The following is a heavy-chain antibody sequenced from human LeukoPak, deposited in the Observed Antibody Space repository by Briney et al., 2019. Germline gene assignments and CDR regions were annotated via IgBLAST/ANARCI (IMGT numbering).Heavy chain of an antibody. CDR2: ISSSGSTT. CDR3: ARDRGWDGYGYAFLDY. D-gene: IGHD5-12*01. J-gene: IGHJ4*01. Sequence: DPGGSLRLSCTVSGFNFKNYEMKWVRQAPGKGLEWIAYISSSGSTTKYADSVKGRFTMSRDNAKNAVYMEMNSLRVEDTAVYYCARDRGWDGYGYAFLDYWGHGTLVTVSS. CDR1: GFNFKNYE. V-gene: IGHV3-48*03.